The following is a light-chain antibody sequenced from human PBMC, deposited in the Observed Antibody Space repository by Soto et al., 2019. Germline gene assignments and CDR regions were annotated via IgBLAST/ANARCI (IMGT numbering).Light chain of an antibody. CDR1: QTVGTN. J-gene: IGKJ3*01. CDR3: QQYNKWPLFT. CDR2: GAS. V-gene: IGKV3-15*01. Sequence: EVVLTQSPATLSVSPGERATLSCRASQTVGTNLAWYQQRPGQAPRLLIYGASISATGIPARLSGSGSGSEFTPTISSLQSDDFAGYYCQQYNKWPLFTFGPGTRVDN.